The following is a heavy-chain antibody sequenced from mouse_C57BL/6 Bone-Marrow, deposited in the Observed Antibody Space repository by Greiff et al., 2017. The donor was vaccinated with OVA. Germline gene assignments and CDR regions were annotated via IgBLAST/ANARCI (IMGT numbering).Heavy chain of an antibody. J-gene: IGHJ3*01. D-gene: IGHD2-4*01. Sequence: QVQLQQPGAELVKPGASVKLSCKASGYTFTSYWMHWVKQRPGQGLEWIGMIHPNSGSTNYNEKFKSKATLTVDTSSSTAYMQLSSLTSEDSAVYYCARVGDDYDAWFAYWGQGTLVTVSA. CDR1: GYTFTSYW. V-gene: IGHV1-64*01. CDR3: ARVGDDYDAWFAY. CDR2: IHPNSGST.